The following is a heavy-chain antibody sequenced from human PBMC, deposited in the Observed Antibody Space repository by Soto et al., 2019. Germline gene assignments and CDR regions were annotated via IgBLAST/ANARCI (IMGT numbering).Heavy chain of an antibody. CDR1: SFNFNNAW. V-gene: IGHV3-15*07. D-gene: IGHD3-16*01. J-gene: IGHJ4*02. CDR2: IKRKTDGGTT. Sequence: GESLKISCTASSFNFNNAWMSWVRQAPGKGLEWVGRIKRKTDGGTTDYAAPVKGRFTISRDDSENTLYLQMNSLKTEDTAVYYCTSRGNWGQGTLVTVSS. CDR3: TSRGN.